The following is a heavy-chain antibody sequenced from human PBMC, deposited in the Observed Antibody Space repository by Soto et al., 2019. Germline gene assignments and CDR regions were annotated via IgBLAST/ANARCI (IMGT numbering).Heavy chain of an antibody. CDR1: GGSVSSVSYY. J-gene: IGHJ1*01. CDR2: IYYSGST. CDR3: AREDYYDSSD. D-gene: IGHD3-22*01. Sequence: QVQLQESGPGLVKPSEPLSLTCPVLGGSVSSVSYYWGWIRRPPGKGREWIGNIYYSGSTNYNPPLKSRVTISVDTSKNQFSLKLSSVTAADTAVYYCAREDYYDSSDWGQGTLVTVSS. V-gene: IGHV4-61*01.